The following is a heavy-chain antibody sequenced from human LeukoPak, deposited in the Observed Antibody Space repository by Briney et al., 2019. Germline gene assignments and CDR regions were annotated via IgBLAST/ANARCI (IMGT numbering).Heavy chain of an antibody. CDR1: GFTFDDYA. CDR3: ARSMIVVVITTSPFDY. V-gene: IGHV3-9*01. D-gene: IGHD3-22*01. Sequence: GRSLRLSCAASGFTFDDYAMHWVRQAPGKGLEWVSGISWNSGSIGYADSVKGRFTIPRDNAKNSLYLQMNSLRAEDTALYYCARSMIVVVITTSPFDYWGQGTLVTVSS. CDR2: ISWNSGSI. J-gene: IGHJ4*02.